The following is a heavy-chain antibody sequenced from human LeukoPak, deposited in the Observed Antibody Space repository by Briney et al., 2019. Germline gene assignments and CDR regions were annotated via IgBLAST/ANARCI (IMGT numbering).Heavy chain of an antibody. D-gene: IGHD3-16*02. CDR1: GFTFNNFA. CDR2: VSGSGGST. V-gene: IGHV3-23*01. CDR3: ARANYAYVWGTYRYTHIDY. J-gene: IGHJ4*02. Sequence: PGGSLRLSCAGSGFTFNNFAMSWVRQAPGRGPEWVSAVSGSGGSTSYADSVKGRFTISRDNSKNTLYLQMNSLRAEDTAVFYCARANYAYVWGTYRYTHIDYWGQGTLVTVSS.